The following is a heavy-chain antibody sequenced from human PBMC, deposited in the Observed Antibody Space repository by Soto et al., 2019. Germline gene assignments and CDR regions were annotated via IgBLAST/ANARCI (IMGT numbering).Heavy chain of an antibody. D-gene: IGHD4-4*01. CDR2: IQSGGPT. J-gene: IGHJ6*03. Sequence: PGGSLRLSCAASGFTVSSKYMSWVRQAPGKGLEWVSLIQSGGPTYYADSEKGRFTISRDTSENTLHLQLDSLRAEDTAVYYCAKEGRVTTGYYMDVWGKGTTVTVSS. V-gene: IGHV3-66*01. CDR1: GFTVSSKY. CDR3: AKEGRVTTGYYMDV.